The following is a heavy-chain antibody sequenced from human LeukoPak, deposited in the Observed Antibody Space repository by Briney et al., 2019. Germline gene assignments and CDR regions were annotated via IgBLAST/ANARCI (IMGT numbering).Heavy chain of an antibody. Sequence: PGGSLRLSCAASGFSFSSYSMNWVRQAPGKGLEWVSSISSSSKYIYYADSVKGRFTISRDNAKTTLYLQMKSLRADDTAVYYCARISRYGLDYWGQGTLVTVSS. V-gene: IGHV3-21*01. J-gene: IGHJ4*02. CDR2: ISSSSKYI. CDR1: GFSFSSYS. D-gene: IGHD3-16*01. CDR3: ARISRYGLDY.